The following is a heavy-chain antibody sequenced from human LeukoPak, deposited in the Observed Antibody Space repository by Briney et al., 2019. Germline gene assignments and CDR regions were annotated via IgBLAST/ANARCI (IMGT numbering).Heavy chain of an antibody. V-gene: IGHV1-18*01. CDR1: GYTFTSYG. CDR3: ARSSLAVAGSVLDY. Sequence: ASVKVSCKASGYTFTSYGISWVRRAPGQGLEWMGWISTYNGNTNYAQKLQGRVSMTTDTSTSTAYMELRSLRSDDTAVYYCARSSLAVAGSVLDYWGQGTLVTVS. J-gene: IGHJ4*02. CDR2: ISTYNGNT. D-gene: IGHD6-19*01.